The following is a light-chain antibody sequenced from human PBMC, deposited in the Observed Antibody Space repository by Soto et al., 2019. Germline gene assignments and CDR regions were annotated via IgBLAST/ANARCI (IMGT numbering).Light chain of an antibody. V-gene: IGKV1-39*01. J-gene: IGKJ4*01. CDR2: AAS. CDR3: QQSYSTPLLT. Sequence: DIQMTQSPSSLSASVGDRVTITCRASQSISNYLNWYQQKPGKAPKLLIYAASSLQSGVPSRSSGSGSGTDFTLTISSLQPEDFATYYCQQSYSTPLLTFGGGTKVEIK. CDR1: QSISNY.